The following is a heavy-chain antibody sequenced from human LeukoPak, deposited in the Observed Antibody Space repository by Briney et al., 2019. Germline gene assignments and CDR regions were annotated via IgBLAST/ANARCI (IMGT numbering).Heavy chain of an antibody. CDR3: AREQGANYSASGAFDI. D-gene: IGHD5-24*01. CDR1: GFSFSSYG. J-gene: IGHJ3*02. V-gene: IGHV3-30*02. Sequence: GGSLRLSCAASGFSFSSYGRHWVRQAPGKGLEWVAFIQYDGSNTYYADSVKGRFTISRDNAKNSLYLQMNSLRAEDTAVYYCAREQGANYSASGAFDIWGQGTMVTVSS. CDR2: IQYDGSNT.